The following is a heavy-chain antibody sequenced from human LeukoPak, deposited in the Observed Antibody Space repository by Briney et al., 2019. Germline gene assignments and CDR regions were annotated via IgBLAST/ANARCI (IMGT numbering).Heavy chain of an antibody. D-gene: IGHD5-18*01. V-gene: IGHV3-23*01. Sequence: PGGSLRLSCAASGFTFSSCAMNWVRQAPGKGLEWVSGISASGGDTYYADSVKGRLTISRDNSKNTLYLQMSSLRAEDTTIYYCAKDRRGFTYGSDYWGQGTLVTVSS. CDR2: ISASGGDT. CDR3: AKDRRGFTYGSDY. CDR1: GFTFSSCA. J-gene: IGHJ4*02.